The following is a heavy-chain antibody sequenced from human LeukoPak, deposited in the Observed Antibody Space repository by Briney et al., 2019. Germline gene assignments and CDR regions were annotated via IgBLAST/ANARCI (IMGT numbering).Heavy chain of an antibody. D-gene: IGHD3-16*01. CDR3: AKLGAREPDY. Sequence: GGSLRLSCAASGFTFSNYWMHWVRQAPGKGLVWVSRINSDGSSTTYADSVKGRFTISRDNAKNTLSLQMNSLRAEDTAVYYCAKLGAREPDYWGQGTLVTVSS. V-gene: IGHV3-74*01. CDR1: GFTFSNYW. CDR2: INSDGSST. J-gene: IGHJ4*02.